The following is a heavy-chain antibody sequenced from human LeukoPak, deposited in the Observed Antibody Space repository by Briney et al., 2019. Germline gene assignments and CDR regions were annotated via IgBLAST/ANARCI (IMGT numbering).Heavy chain of an antibody. J-gene: IGHJ4*02. Sequence: GGSLRLSCAASGFTFSSYGMHWVRQAPGKGLEWVAVIWYDGSNKYYADSVKGRFTISRDNSKNALYLQMNSLRAEDTAVYYWARAKSDFDYWGQGTLVTVSS. CDR1: GFTFSSYG. CDR3: ARAKSDFDY. CDR2: IWYDGSNK. V-gene: IGHV3-33*01.